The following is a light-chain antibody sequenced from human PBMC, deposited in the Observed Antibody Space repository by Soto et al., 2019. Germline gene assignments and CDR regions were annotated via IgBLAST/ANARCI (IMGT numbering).Light chain of an antibody. CDR2: GAS. J-gene: IGKJ1*01. CDR3: QQYGAFWT. V-gene: IGKV3-20*01. Sequence: EIVLTQSPGTLSLSPGERATLSCRASQSVSSSYLAWYQQKPGQAPRLLISGASTRATGVPPRFSGSGSGTDFTLTISRLEPEDFAVYHCQQYGAFWTFGQGTKVDIK. CDR1: QSVSSSY.